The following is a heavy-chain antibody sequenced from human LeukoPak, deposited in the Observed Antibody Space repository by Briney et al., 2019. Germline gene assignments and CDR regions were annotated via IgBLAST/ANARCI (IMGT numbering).Heavy chain of an antibody. Sequence: ASVKVSCKASGYTFTGYYMHWVRQAPGQGLEWMGWINPNSGGTNYAQKFQGRVTMTRDTSISTAYMELSRLRSDDTAVYYCATSTMIVVVFGNWGQGTLVTVSS. J-gene: IGHJ4*02. V-gene: IGHV1-2*02. CDR1: GYTFTGYY. CDR2: INPNSGGT. D-gene: IGHD3-22*01. CDR3: ATSTMIVVVFGN.